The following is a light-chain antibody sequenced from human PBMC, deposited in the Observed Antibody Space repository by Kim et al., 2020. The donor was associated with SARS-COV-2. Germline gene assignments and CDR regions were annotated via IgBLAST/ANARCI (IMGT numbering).Light chain of an antibody. CDR2: ANT. V-gene: IGLV1-47*02. CDR3: AAWDDSLSARL. J-gene: IGLJ2*01. CDR1: ASTIAKTF. Sequence: SLTLPCSVAASTIAKTFVYWYQQLPGTAPQLLLYANTQRPSGVPDLFSGSKSGTSASLAISGLRPEDEAYYYCAAWDDSLSARLFGGGTQLTVL.